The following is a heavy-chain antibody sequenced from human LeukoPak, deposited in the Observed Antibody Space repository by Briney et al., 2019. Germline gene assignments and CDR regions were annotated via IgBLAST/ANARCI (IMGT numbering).Heavy chain of an antibody. V-gene: IGHV3-64*01. D-gene: IGHD3-10*01. CDR2: ISSNGGNT. CDR3: ARASKSTPYYYGSGIDP. J-gene: IGHJ5*02. Sequence: GGSLRLSCAASGFTFSSYAMHWVRQAPGKGLEYVSAISSNGGNTYYANSVKGRFTISRDNSKNTLYLQMGSLRAEDMAVYYCARASKSTPYYYGSGIDPWSQGTLVTVSS. CDR1: GFTFSSYA.